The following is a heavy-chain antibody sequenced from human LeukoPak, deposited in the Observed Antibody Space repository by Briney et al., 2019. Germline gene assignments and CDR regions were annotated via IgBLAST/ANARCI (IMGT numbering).Heavy chain of an antibody. J-gene: IGHJ3*02. CDR3: ARDSGPDDAFDI. V-gene: IGHV3-21*01. CDR2: ISGSSSDI. CDR1: AFTFSSYS. Sequence: GESLKISCAGSAFTFSSYSMNWVRQAPGKGLEWVSSISGSSSDIYYADSVKGRFTISRDNAKNSLYLQMKSLRAEDTAVYYCARDSGPDDAFDIWGQGTMVTVSS.